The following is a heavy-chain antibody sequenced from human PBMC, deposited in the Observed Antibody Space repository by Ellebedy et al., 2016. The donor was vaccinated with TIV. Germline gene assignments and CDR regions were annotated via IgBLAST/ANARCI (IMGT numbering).Heavy chain of an antibody. CDR3: AKLAAIHPWYFDH. CDR1: GFVFTTCA. Sequence: GESLKISCAASGFVFTTCAMSRVRQAPGKGLEWVSTIFRDGGTTYYADSVKGRFTISRDNSKDTLSLQMNSLRAEDTAVYYCAKLAAIHPWYFDHWGQGTLVPVSS. J-gene: IGHJ4*02. CDR2: IFRDGGTT. D-gene: IGHD2-15*01. V-gene: IGHV3-23*01.